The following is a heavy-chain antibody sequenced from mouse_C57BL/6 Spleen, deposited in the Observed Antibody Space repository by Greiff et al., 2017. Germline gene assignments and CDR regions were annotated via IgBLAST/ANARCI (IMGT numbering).Heavy chain of an antibody. V-gene: IGHV1-52*01. CDR3: ARSEIITTVVAPYYFDY. CDR1: GYTFTSYW. Sequence: QVQLQQPGAELVRPGSSVKLSCKASGYTFTSYWMHWVKQRPIQGLEWIGNIDPSDSETHYNQKFKDKATLTVDKSSSTAYMQLSSLTSEDSAVYYCARSEIITTVVAPYYFDYWGQGTTLTVSS. D-gene: IGHD1-1*01. J-gene: IGHJ2*01. CDR2: IDPSDSET.